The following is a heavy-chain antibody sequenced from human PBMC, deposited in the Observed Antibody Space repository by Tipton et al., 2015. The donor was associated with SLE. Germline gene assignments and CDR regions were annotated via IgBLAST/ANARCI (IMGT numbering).Heavy chain of an antibody. CDR2: INPNSGGT. Sequence: QLVQSGPEVKKPGASVKVSCKASGYTFTGYYMHWARQAPGQGLEWMGWINPNSGGTNYAQKFQGRVTMTRDTSISTAYMELSRLRSDDTAVYYCARSYYYDSSGSLGEYFQHWGQGTLVTVSS. CDR3: ARSYYYDSSGSLGEYFQH. J-gene: IGHJ1*01. CDR1: GYTFTGYY. V-gene: IGHV1-2*02. D-gene: IGHD3-22*01.